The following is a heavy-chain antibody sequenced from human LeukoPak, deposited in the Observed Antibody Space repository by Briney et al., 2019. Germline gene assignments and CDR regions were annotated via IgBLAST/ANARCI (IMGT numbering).Heavy chain of an antibody. CDR3: AREETGSPDPAEYFQH. J-gene: IGHJ1*01. CDR2: IYSGGST. V-gene: IGHV3-53*01. CDR1: GFTVSSNY. D-gene: IGHD1-1*01. Sequence: GGSLRLSCAASGFTVSSNYMSWVRQAPGKGLEWVSVIYSGGSTYYADSVKGRFTISRDNSKNTLYLQMNSLRAEDTAVYYCAREETGSPDPAEYFQHWGQGTLVTVSS.